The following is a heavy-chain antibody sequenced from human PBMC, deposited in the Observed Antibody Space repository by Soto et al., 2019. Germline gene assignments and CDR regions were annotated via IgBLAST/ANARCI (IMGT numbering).Heavy chain of an antibody. CDR2: IYYSGST. J-gene: IGHJ5*02. CDR1: GGSISSSNY. D-gene: IGHD3-9*01. V-gene: IGHV4-39*01. CDR3: ARHYDILTGYYWAWFDP. Sequence: SETLSLTCAVSGGSISSSNYWGRIRQPPGKGLEWIGSIYYSGSTYYNLSLKSRVTISVDTSKNQFSLKLSSVTAADTAVYYCARHYDILTGYYWAWFDPWGQGTQVTVSS.